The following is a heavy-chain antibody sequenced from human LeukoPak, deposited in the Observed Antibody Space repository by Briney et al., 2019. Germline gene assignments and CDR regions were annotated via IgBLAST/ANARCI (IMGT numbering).Heavy chain of an antibody. CDR1: GGSINSGSYY. CDR3: ARDAGYCSSTSCYILHYHGMDV. J-gene: IGHJ6*02. V-gene: IGHV4-61*02. D-gene: IGHD2-2*01. CDR2: IYTNGST. Sequence: SQTLSFTCTGSGGSINSGSYYWSWIRQPAGKGLEWIGRIYTNGSTNYNPSLKSRVTISVDTSKNQFSLKLSSVTAADTAVYYCARDAGYCSSTSCYILHYHGMDVWGQGTTVTVSS.